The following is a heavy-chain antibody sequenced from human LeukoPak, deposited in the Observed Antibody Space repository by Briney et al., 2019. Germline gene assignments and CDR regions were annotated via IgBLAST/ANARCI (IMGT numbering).Heavy chain of an antibody. CDR3: AKRPGYYDSSGVY. V-gene: IGHV3-23*01. J-gene: IGHJ4*02. CDR2: ISGSGGST. Sequence: GGSLRLSCAASGFTFSGYAMSWVRQAPGKGLEWVSAISGSGGSTYYADSVKGRFTISRDNSKNTLYLQMNSLRAEDTAAYYCAKRPGYYDSSGVYWGQGTLVTVSS. D-gene: IGHD3-22*01. CDR1: GFTFSGYA.